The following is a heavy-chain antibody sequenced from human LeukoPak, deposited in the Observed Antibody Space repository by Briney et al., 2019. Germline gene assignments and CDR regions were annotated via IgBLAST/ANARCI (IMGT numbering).Heavy chain of an antibody. D-gene: IGHD5-24*01. V-gene: IGHV3-7*04. CDR2: IKQDGSKK. Sequence: GGSLRLSCAASGFSFSSYAMHWVRQAPGKGLEWVANIKQDGSKKSYVDSVKGRFTISRDNAKNSLYLQMNSLRAEDTAIYYCTRVGYIDEGIDYWGQGTLVTVSS. CDR3: TRVGYIDEGIDY. J-gene: IGHJ4*02. CDR1: GFSFSSYA.